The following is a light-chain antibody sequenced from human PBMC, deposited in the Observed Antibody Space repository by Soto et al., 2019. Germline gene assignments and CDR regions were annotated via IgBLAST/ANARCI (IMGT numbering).Light chain of an antibody. Sequence: EIVLTQSPGTLSLSPGERATLSCRASQSVSSSYLAWYQQKPGQAPRLLIYGASSRATGIPDRFSGSGSGTDVTLTISRLEAEDFALYYCQQSGSSLWTFGQGTKVEIK. CDR3: QQSGSSLWT. CDR1: QSVSSSY. J-gene: IGKJ1*01. CDR2: GAS. V-gene: IGKV3-20*01.